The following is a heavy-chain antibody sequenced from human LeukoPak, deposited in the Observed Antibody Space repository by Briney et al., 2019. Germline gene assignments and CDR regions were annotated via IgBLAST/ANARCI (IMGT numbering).Heavy chain of an antibody. D-gene: IGHD2/OR15-2a*01. CDR3: ATNMGLYYYGMDV. V-gene: IGHV1-69*13. CDR2: IIPIFGTA. J-gene: IGHJ6*02. CDR1: GGTFSSYA. Sequence: SVKVSCKASGGTFSSYATSWVRQAPGQGLEWMGGIIPIFGTANYAQKFQGRVTITADESTSTAYMELSSLRSEDTAVYYCATNMGLYYYGMDVWGQGTTVTVSS.